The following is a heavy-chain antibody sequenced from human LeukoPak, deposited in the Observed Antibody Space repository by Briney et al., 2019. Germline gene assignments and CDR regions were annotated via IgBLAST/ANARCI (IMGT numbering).Heavy chain of an antibody. CDR3: ARTSSSWL. CDR1: GASINNYY. J-gene: IGHJ4*02. Sequence: SETLSLTCTVSGASINNYYWSRIRQPPGKGLEWIGCIYDSGSTDYNPSLKSRVTISVDTSKNQFSLKLSSVTAADTAMYYCARTSSSWLWGQGTLVTVSS. CDR2: IYDSGST. D-gene: IGHD6-13*01. V-gene: IGHV4-59*01.